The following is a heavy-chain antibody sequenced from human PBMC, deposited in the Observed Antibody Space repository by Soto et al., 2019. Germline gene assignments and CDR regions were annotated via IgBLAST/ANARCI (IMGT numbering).Heavy chain of an antibody. V-gene: IGHV3-30-3*01. CDR2: ISYDGSNK. D-gene: IGHD2-2*01. J-gene: IGHJ6*02. Sequence: PGGSLRLSCAASGFTFSSYAMHGVRQAPGKGLEWVAVISYDGSNKYYADSVKGRFTISRDNSKNTLYLQMNSLRAEDTAVYYCAGDLGIVVVPAAWYYYYGMDVWGQGTTVTVSS. CDR1: GFTFSSYA. CDR3: AGDLGIVVVPAAWYYYYGMDV.